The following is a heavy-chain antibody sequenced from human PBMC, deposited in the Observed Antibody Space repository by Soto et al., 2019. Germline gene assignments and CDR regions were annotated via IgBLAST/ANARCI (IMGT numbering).Heavy chain of an antibody. CDR2: IKSKTDGGTT. CDR3: TTKVAAVAGSIYYYYGMDV. D-gene: IGHD6-19*01. Sequence: GGSLRLSCAASGFTFSNAWMNWVRQAPGKGLEWVGRIKSKTDGGTTDYAAPVKGRFTISRDDSKNTLYLQMNSLKTEDTAVYYCTTKVAAVAGSIYYYYGMDVWGQGTTVTVSS. V-gene: IGHV3-15*07. J-gene: IGHJ6*02. CDR1: GFTFSNAW.